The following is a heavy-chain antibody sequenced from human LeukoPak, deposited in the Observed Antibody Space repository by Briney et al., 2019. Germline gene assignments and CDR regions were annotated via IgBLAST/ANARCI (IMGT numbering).Heavy chain of an antibody. CDR2: IYPGDSDT. J-gene: IGHJ4*02. D-gene: IGHD3-10*01. V-gene: IGHV5-51*01. CDR1: GYSFTSYW. CDR3: ARSGDMIRGVIQSNFDF. Sequence: GESLNISCKDSGYSFTSYWIGWVRQMPGKGLEWMGIIYPGDSDTRYSPSFQGQVTISADKSINTAYLQWSSLKASDTAIYYCARSGDMIRGVIQSNFDFWGQGTLVTVSS.